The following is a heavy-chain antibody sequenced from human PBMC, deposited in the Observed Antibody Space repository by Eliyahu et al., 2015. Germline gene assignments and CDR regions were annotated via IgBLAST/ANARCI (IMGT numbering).Heavy chain of an antibody. CDR3: TRRLMDA. Sequence: EVRLVQSGAELKKPGESLRISCQGSGYSFVNYWXXXVRQMPGKGLEWMAMIYPGDSATRYSPSFQGQVTLSVDKSTDTAYLHWSSLKTSDSAMYYCTRRLMDAWGQGTTVTVS. CDR1: GYSFVNYW. V-gene: IGHV5-51*03. CDR2: IYPGDSAT. J-gene: IGHJ6*02.